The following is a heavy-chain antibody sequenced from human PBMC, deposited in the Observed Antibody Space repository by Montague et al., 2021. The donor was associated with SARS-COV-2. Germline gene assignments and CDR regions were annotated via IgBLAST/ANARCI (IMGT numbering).Heavy chain of an antibody. CDR2: IDWDXDK. V-gene: IGHV2-70*01. J-gene: IGHJ4*02. CDR1: GFSLSTSGMC. Sequence: PALVKPTQTLTLPCTFSGFSLSTSGMCVSWIRQPPGKALEWLALIDWDXDKYYSTSLKTRLTISKDTSKNRVVLTMTNMDPVDTATYYYARIFDSSWPTFDYWGQGTLVTVSS. D-gene: IGHD6-13*01. CDR3: ARIFDSSWPTFDY.